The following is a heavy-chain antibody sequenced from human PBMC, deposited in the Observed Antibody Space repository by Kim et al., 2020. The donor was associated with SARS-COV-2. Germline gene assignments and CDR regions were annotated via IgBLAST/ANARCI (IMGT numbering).Heavy chain of an antibody. J-gene: IGHJ4*02. CDR3: ARRLVLHGDYFDY. V-gene: IGHV4-39*01. CDR1: GGSITSTTYY. Sequence: SETLSLTCTVSGGSITSTTYYWGWIRQPPGKGLEWIGNIYYSGSTYYNPSLKSRVTISVDTFKNQFSLKLSSVTAADTAVFYCARRLVLHGDYFDYWGQGTLVTVSS. D-gene: IGHD2-15*01. CDR2: IYYSGST.